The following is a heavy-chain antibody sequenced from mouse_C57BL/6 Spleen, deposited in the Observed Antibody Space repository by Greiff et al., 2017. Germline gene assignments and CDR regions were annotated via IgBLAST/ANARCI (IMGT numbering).Heavy chain of an antibody. D-gene: IGHD2-1*01. CDR2: ISYDGSN. J-gene: IGHJ1*03. CDR1: GYSITSGYY. Sequence: VQLKESGPGLVKPSQSLSLTCSVTGYSITSGYYWNWIRQFPGNKLEWMGYISYDGSNNYNPTLKNRISITRDTSKNQFFLKLNSVTTEDTATYYCAREGNYVGYFDVWGTGTTVTVSS. V-gene: IGHV3-6*01. CDR3: AREGNYVGYFDV.